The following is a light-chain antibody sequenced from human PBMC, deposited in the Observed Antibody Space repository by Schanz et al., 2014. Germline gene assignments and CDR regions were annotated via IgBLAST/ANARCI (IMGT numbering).Light chain of an antibody. CDR2: EAD. J-gene: IGLJ3*02. CDR3: CSYAGSVLSVV. V-gene: IGLV2-23*01. Sequence: QSALTQPASVSASPGQSITISCTGTSSDIGSYDLVSWYQHHPGRAPKLIMFEADKRPAGVSNRFSGSRSGNTASLTITGLQAEDEADYYCCSYAGSVLSVVFGGGTKLTVL. CDR1: SSDIGSYDL.